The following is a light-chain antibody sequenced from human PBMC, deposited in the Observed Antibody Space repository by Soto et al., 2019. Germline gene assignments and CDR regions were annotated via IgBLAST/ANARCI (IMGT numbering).Light chain of an antibody. V-gene: IGKV1-5*03. CDR3: QQYNSYSPYT. CDR2: MAS. J-gene: IGKJ2*01. CDR1: QSISSW. Sequence: DIQMTQSPSTLSASVGDRVTITCRASQSISSWLAWYQQKPGKAPKLLIYMASSLESGVPSRFSGSGSGTEFTLTISSLQPDDFATYYCQQYNSYSPYTFSQGTKLEIK.